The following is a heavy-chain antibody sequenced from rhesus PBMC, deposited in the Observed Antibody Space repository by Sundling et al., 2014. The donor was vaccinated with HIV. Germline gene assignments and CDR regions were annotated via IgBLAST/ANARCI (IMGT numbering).Heavy chain of an antibody. D-gene: IGHD6-13*01. CDR2: ISSGGST. Sequence: EVQLVESGGGLAKPGGSLRLSCAASGFTFSSYAMHWVRQAPGKGLEWVSAISSGGSTYYADSVKGRFTISRDNSKNTLSLQMNSLRAEDTAVYYCANIRSWLDYWGQGVLVTVSS. J-gene: IGHJ4*01. CDR1: GFTFSSYA. V-gene: IGHV3-103*01. CDR3: ANIRSWLDY.